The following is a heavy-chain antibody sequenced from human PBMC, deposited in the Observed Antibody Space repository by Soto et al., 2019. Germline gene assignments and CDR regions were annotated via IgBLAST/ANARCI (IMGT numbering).Heavy chain of an antibody. D-gene: IGHD2-2*01. V-gene: IGHV1-69*13. CDR1: GRTFSSYA. J-gene: IGHJ5*02. Sequence: SVKVSCKASGRTFSSYAISWVRQAPGQGLEWMGGIIPIFGTANYAQKFQGRVTITADESTSTAYMELSSLRSEDTAVYYCARSGDIVVVPAATSLGFDPWGQGTLVTVSS. CDR3: ARSGDIVVVPAATSLGFDP. CDR2: IIPIFGTA.